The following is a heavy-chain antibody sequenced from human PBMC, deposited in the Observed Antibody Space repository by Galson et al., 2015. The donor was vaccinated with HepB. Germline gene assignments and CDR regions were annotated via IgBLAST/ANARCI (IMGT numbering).Heavy chain of an antibody. CDR3: VKDHQRGSYYSVLDY. CDR1: GFTFSSYA. CDR2: ISSNGGST. Sequence: SLRLSCAASGFTFSSYAMHWVRQAPGKGLEYVSAISSNGGSTYYADSVKGRFTISRDNSKNTLYLQMSSLRAEDTAVYYCVKDHQRGSYYSVLDYWGQGTLVTVSS. J-gene: IGHJ4*02. D-gene: IGHD1-26*01. V-gene: IGHV3-64D*06.